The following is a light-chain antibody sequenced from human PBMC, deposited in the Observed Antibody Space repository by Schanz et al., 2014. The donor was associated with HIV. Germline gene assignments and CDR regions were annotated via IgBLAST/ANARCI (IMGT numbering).Light chain of an antibody. CDR1: RSNIGSRT. CDR2: NDN. CDR3: SSYATTKDLL. V-gene: IGLV1-44*01. Sequence: QSVLTQPPSASGTPGQRVTISCSGSRSNIGSRTVDWYYQLPGTAPRLLIHNDNQRPSGVPDRFSGSKSGNTASLTVSGLQAEDEADYYCSSYATTKDLLFGGGTKVTVL. J-gene: IGLJ2*01.